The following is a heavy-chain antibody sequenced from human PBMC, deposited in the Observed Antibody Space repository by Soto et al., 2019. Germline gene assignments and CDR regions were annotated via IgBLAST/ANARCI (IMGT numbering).Heavy chain of an antibody. CDR2: INAGNGNT. CDR1: GYTFTSYA. J-gene: IGHJ4*02. Sequence: QVQLVQSGAEVKKPGASVKVSCKASGYTFTSYAMHWVRQAPGQRLEWMGWINAGNGNTKYSQKFQGRVTITRDSSASTAYMELSSLRSEDTAVYYCARDLSLGYCSGGSCLYLMAYWGQGTLVTVSS. V-gene: IGHV1-3*01. D-gene: IGHD2-15*01. CDR3: ARDLSLGYCSGGSCLYLMAY.